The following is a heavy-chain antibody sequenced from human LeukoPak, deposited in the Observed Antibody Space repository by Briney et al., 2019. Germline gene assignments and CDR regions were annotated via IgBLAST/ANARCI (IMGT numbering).Heavy chain of an antibody. CDR2: ISSTSSTI. J-gene: IGHJ4*02. CDR1: GFTFSSYS. D-gene: IGHD2-15*01. V-gene: IGHV3-48*01. CDR3: ARGHCTGGSCYSSDY. Sequence: GGSLRLSCAVSGFTFSSYSMNWVRQAPGKGLEWVSYISSTSSTIYYADSVKGRFTISRDNAKNSLYLQMNSLRAEDTAVYYCARGHCTGGSCYSSDYWGQGTLVTVSS.